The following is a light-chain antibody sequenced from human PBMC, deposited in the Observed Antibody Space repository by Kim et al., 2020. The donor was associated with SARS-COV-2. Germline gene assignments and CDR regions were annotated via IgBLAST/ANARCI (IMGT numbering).Light chain of an antibody. CDR3: SSYTRGSTWV. CDR1: SSDVGAYNY. J-gene: IGLJ3*02. V-gene: IGLV2-14*03. Sequence: GQSITFSSTGTSSDVGAYNYVSLYPQHPGEAPKLMIFDVSNRPSGVSKRFSGSKSGNTASLTISGLQAEDEADYYCSSYTRGSTWVFGEGTQLTVL. CDR2: DVS.